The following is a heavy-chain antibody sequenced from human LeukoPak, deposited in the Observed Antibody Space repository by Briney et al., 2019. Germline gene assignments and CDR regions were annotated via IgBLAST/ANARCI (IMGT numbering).Heavy chain of an antibody. D-gene: IGHD3-22*01. J-gene: IGHJ4*02. V-gene: IGHV5-51*01. CDR2: IQPGKPEI. CDR1: EYSFTSYW. Sequence: GGSLEISCKASEYSFTSYWIGWGRQVPGKGLEWVGNIQPGKPEIIYSPSLQGQVTLPADKSISTAYLQWSSLKASDTAMYYCARRHYYYDRSGFYYYFDPWAQGTQVTVTS. CDR3: ARRHYYYDRSGFYYYFDP.